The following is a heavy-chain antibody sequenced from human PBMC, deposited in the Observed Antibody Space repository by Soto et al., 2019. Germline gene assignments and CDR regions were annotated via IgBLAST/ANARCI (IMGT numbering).Heavy chain of an antibody. J-gene: IGHJ4*02. CDR2: IYYRGST. V-gene: IGHV4-39*01. D-gene: IGHD4-4*01. CDR1: GGSITSSSYY. Sequence: QLQLQESGPGLVKPSETLSLTCAVSGGSITSSSYYWGWIRQAPGRGLEWIGTIYYRGSTYYNPSHDSRVTISANTSKNQLSLNLRPGTAADTAVYYCASPAGADYTCDYWGQGILVTVSS. CDR3: ASPAGADYTCDY.